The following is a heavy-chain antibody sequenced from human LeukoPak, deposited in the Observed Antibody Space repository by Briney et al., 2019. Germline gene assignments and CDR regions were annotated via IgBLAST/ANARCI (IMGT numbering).Heavy chain of an antibody. CDR1: GYTFTSYG. D-gene: IGHD6-19*01. V-gene: IGHV1-18*01. CDR2: ISAYNGNT. Sequence: GASVKVSCKASGYTFTSYGISWVRQAPGQELEWMGWISAYNGNTNYAQKLQGRVTMTTDTSTSTAYMELRSLRSDDTAVYYCARNTGLSIAVAGRELHYWGQGTLVTVSS. CDR3: ARNTGLSIAVAGRELHY. J-gene: IGHJ4*02.